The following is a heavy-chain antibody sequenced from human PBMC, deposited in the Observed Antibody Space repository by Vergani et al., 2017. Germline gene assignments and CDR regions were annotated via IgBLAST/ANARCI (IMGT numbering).Heavy chain of an antibody. CDR2: ISSSSSYI. CDR1: GFTFSSYS. Sequence: EVQLVESGGGLVKPGGSLRLSCAASGFTFSSYSMNWVRQAPGKGLEWVSSISSSSSYIYYADSVKGRFTISRDNAKNSLYLQINSLRAEDTAVYYCASSLHYDFWSGFKEGIYYYYGMDVWGQGTTVTVSS. D-gene: IGHD3-3*01. J-gene: IGHJ6*02. CDR3: ASSLHYDFWSGFKEGIYYYYGMDV. V-gene: IGHV3-21*01.